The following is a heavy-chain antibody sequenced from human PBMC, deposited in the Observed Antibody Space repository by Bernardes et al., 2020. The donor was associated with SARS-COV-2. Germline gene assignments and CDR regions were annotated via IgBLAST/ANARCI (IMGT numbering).Heavy chain of an antibody. Sequence: GGSLRLSCAASGFTFDDYAMHWVRQAPGKGLEWVSGISWNSGSIGYVDSVKGRFTISRDNAKNSLYLQMNSLRAEDTALYYCAKDHAPFPGSDDEYFQHWGQGTLVTVSS. CDR2: ISWNSGSI. D-gene: IGHD1-1*01. V-gene: IGHV3-9*01. CDR3: AKDHAPFPGSDDEYFQH. CDR1: GFTFDDYA. J-gene: IGHJ1*01.